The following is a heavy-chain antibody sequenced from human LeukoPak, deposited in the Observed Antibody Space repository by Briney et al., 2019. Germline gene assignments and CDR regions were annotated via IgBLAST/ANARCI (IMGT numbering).Heavy chain of an antibody. CDR1: GYTFTSYD. CDR2: MNPNSGNT. CDR3: ARVVRGVNWFDP. Sequence: ASVKVSCKASGYTFTSYDINWVRQATGQGLEWMGWMNPNSGNTGYAQKFQGRVTMTRNTSISTAYVELSSLRSEDTAVYYCARVVRGVNWFDPWGQGTLVTVSS. J-gene: IGHJ5*02. V-gene: IGHV1-8*01. D-gene: IGHD3-10*01.